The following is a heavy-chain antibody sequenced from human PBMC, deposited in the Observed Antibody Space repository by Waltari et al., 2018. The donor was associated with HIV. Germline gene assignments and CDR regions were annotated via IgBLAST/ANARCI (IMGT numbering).Heavy chain of an antibody. V-gene: IGHV3-74*01. CDR3: AREGRGTDAFDI. CDR2: SNSDGSST. D-gene: IGHD1-1*01. CDR1: GFTFSSYW. J-gene: IGHJ3*02. Sequence: EVQLVESGGGLVQPGGSLRLSCAASGFTFSSYWMHWVRQVPGKGLVWVSRSNSDGSSTSYADSVKGRFTISRDNAKNTLYLQMNSLRAEDTAVYYCAREGRGTDAFDIWGQGTMVTVSS.